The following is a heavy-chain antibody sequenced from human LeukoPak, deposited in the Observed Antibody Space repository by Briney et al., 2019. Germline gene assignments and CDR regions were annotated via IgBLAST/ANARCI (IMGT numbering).Heavy chain of an antibody. Sequence: SETLSLTCTVSGGSISSYYWSWIRQPPGKGLEWIGYIYYSGSANYNPSLKSRVTISVDTSKNQFSLKLSSVTAADTAVYYCARRDAWSAANWFDPWGQGTLVTVSS. V-gene: IGHV4-59*08. J-gene: IGHJ5*02. CDR3: ARRDAWSAANWFDP. D-gene: IGHD2-15*01. CDR1: GGSISSYY. CDR2: IYYSGSA.